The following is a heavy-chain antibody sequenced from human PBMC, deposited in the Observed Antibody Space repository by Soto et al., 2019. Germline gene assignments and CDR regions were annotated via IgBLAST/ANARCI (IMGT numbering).Heavy chain of an antibody. J-gene: IGHJ4*02. CDR2: IYNNGNT. V-gene: IGHV4-61*01. CDR1: GGSVSSVKYF. CDR3: VSQRTTVITQAYFDY. D-gene: IGHD4-4*01. Sequence: SETLSLTCNVSGGSVSSVKYFWSWIRQPPGKGLEWIAYIYNNGNTNYNPSLKSRATISVDTSKNQFSLNLNSVTASGTAVYYCVSQRTTVITQAYFDYWGPGALVTVSS.